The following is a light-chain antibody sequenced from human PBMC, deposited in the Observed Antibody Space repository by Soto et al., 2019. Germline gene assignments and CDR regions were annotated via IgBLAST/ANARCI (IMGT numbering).Light chain of an antibody. CDR3: QQYNIYPLT. J-gene: IGKJ4*01. CDR2: AAS. Sequence: DVQMTQSPSSLSASVGDRVTITCRASEDINGWLAWYQQKPGTAPKSLIYAASILQTGVPSRFSGSGSGTDFTLTISSLKPEDSATYYCQQYNIYPLTFGGGTKVEIK. CDR1: EDINGW. V-gene: IGKV1D-16*01.